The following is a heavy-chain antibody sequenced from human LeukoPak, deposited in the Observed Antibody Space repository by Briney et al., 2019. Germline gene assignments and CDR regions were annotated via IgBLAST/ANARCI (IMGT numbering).Heavy chain of an antibody. CDR3: ASGYGSGWFDA. J-gene: IGHJ5*02. CDR2: IDYSGNT. V-gene: IGHV4-31*03. Sequence: SETLSLTCSVPGVSISSRGYWGWIRQHPGKGLEWIGYIDYSGNTYYKSSLQSRVIISADTSKNQFTLKLSSVTAADTAVYYCASGYGSGWFDAWGQGAVVTVSS. CDR1: GVSISSRGY. D-gene: IGHD3-9*01.